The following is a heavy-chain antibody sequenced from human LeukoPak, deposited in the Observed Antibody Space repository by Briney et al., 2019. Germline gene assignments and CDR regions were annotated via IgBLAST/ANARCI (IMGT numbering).Heavy chain of an antibody. V-gene: IGHV4-30-2*01. CDR1: GGSISSGAYY. Sequence: SETLSLTCTVSGGSISSGAYYWSWIRQPPGKGLEWIGYIYHSGTTYYNPSLKSRVTISVDRSKNQFSLKLSSVTAADTAVYYCANFDSSAYHYWGQGTLVTVSS. D-gene: IGHD3-22*01. J-gene: IGHJ4*02. CDR2: IYHSGTT. CDR3: ANFDSSAYHY.